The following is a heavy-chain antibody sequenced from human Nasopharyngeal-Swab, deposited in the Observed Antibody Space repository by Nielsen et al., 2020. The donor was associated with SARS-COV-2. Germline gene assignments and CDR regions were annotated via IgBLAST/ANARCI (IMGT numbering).Heavy chain of an antibody. J-gene: IGHJ6*02. V-gene: IGHV1-69*13. Sequence: SVKVSCKASGDAFSRFGISWVRQAPGQGLEWMGGIIPAFGTPTYAQDSAQNLQGRVTISADESTSTAYMELSSLRSEDTAVYYCARGKGTSHYYYYGMDVWGQGTTVTVSS. CDR2: IIPAFGTP. D-gene: IGHD1/OR15-1a*01. CDR1: GDAFSRFG. CDR3: ARGKGTSHYYYYGMDV.